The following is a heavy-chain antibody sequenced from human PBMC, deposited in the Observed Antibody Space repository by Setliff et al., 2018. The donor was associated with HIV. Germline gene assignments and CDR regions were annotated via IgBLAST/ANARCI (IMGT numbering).Heavy chain of an antibody. J-gene: IGHJ5*02. D-gene: IGHD3-3*01. CDR2: IYHSGST. CDR3: ARFYGNYETDNWFDP. V-gene: IGHV4-34*01. Sequence: SETLSLTCAVYGGSFSGYCWAWIRQPPGKGLEWIGEIYHSGSTNYNPSLKSRVTISVDKSKNQFSLKLNSVTAADTAVYYCARFYGNYETDNWFDPWGHGILVTVSS. CDR1: GGSFSGYC.